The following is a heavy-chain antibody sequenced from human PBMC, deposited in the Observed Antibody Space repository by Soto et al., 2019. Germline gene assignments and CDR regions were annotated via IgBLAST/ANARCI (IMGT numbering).Heavy chain of an antibody. V-gene: IGHV3-23*01. CDR3: AKDGIPFGGVIVRFDY. CDR1: GFTFSSYA. D-gene: IGHD3-16*02. CDR2: ISGSGGST. J-gene: IGHJ4*02. Sequence: GGSLRLSCAASGFTFSSYAMSWDRQAPGKGLEWVSAISGSGGSTYYADSVKGRFTISRDNSKNTLYLQMNSLRAEDTAVYYCAKDGIPFGGVIVRFDYWGQGTLVTVSS.